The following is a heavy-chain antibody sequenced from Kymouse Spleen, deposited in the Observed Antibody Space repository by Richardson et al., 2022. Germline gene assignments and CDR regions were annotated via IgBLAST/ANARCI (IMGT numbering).Heavy chain of an antibody. J-gene: IGHJ4*02. CDR2: INHSGST. CDR1: GGSFSGYY. V-gene: IGHV4-34*01. Sequence: QVQLQQWGAGLLKPSETLSLTCAVYGGSFSGYYWSWIRQPPGKGLEWIGEINHSGSTNYNPSLKSRVTISVDTSKNQFSLKLSSVTAADTAVYYCARAGSGSPPFDYWGQGTLVTVSS. D-gene: IGHD3-10*01. CDR3: ARAGSGSPPFDY.